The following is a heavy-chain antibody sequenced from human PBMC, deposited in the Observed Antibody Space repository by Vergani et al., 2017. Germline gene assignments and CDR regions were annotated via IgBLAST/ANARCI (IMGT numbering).Heavy chain of an antibody. J-gene: IGHJ6*03. Sequence: QVQLVASGGGVVQPGRSLRLSCAASGFTFSSYGMHWVRQVPGKGLEWVAVIWYDGSNKYYADSVKGRFTISRDNSKNTLYLQMNSLRAEDTAVYYCARGDGYYYYXMDVWGKGTTVTVAS. CDR2: IWYDGSNK. CDR1: GFTFSSYG. CDR3: ARGDGYYYYXMDV. V-gene: IGHV3-33*01.